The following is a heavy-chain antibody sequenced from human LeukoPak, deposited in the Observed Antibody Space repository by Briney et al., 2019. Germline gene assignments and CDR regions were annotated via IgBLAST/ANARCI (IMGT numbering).Heavy chain of an antibody. V-gene: IGHV3-30*02. J-gene: IGHJ4*02. CDR1: GFTFSNSG. D-gene: IGHD3-10*01. CDR3: AKSQRYGSGSYLDY. Sequence: PGGSLRLSCAASGFTFSNSGMSWVRQAPGKGLEWVAFIRYDGSNKYYADSVKGRFTISRDNSKNTLYLQMNSLRAEDTAVYYCAKSQRYGSGSYLDYWGQGTLVTVSS. CDR2: IRYDGSNK.